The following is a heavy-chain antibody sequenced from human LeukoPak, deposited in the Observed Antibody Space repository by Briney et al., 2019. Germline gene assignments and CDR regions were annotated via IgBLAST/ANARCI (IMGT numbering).Heavy chain of an antibody. CDR2: IYSGGSI. Sequence: GGSLRLSCAASGFTVSSNYMSRVRQAPGKGLEWVSSIYSGGSIYYADSVKGRFTISRDNSKNTLYLQMNSLRTEDTAVYYCARGPPGGRWLVYWFDYWGQGTLVTVSS. V-gene: IGHV3-53*05. CDR1: GFTVSSNY. D-gene: IGHD1-26*01. CDR3: ARGPPGGRWLVYWFDY. J-gene: IGHJ4*02.